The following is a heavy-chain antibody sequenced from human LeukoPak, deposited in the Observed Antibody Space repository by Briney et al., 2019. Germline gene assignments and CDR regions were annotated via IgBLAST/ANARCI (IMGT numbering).Heavy chain of an antibody. CDR3: VIRGDYDVLTGYYVPDY. CDR1: GFTFSNYA. J-gene: IGHJ4*02. V-gene: IGHV3-23*01. CDR2: ITGSGTNT. Sequence: PGGSLRLSCVASGFTFSNYAMSWVRQAPGKGLEWVSAITGSGTNTYYADSLKGRFTISRDNSKNTVFLQMNSLRHEDTAIYYCVIRGDYDVLTGYYVPDYWGQGTPVTVSS. D-gene: IGHD3-9*01.